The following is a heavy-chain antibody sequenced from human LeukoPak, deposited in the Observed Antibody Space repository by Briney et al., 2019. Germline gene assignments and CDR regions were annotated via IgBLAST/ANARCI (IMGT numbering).Heavy chain of an antibody. CDR1: GFTFSSYW. J-gene: IGHJ4*02. Sequence: PGGSLRLSCAASGFTFSSYWMHWVRQAPGKGLVWVSRINSDGSSTSYADSVKGRFTISRDNAGDSVYLQMDSLRAEDTAVYYCVRDERKYCSDSSCYPGDYWGQGILVTVSS. V-gene: IGHV3-74*01. D-gene: IGHD2-2*01. CDR2: INSDGSST. CDR3: VRDERKYCSDSSCYPGDY.